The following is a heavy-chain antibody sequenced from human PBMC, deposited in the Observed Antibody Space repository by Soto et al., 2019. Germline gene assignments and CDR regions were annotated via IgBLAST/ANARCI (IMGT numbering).Heavy chain of an antibody. Sequence: QVQLQESGPGLVKPSQTLSLTCTVSGGSISSGGYYWSWIRQHPGKGLEWIGYIYYSGSTYYNPSLKSRVTISVDPSKNQFSLKLSSVTAADTAVYYCARAHCSGGSCYSDGLYFDYWGQGTLVTVSS. V-gene: IGHV4-31*03. CDR1: GGSISSGGYY. CDR3: ARAHCSGGSCYSDGLYFDY. D-gene: IGHD2-15*01. J-gene: IGHJ4*02. CDR2: IYYSGST.